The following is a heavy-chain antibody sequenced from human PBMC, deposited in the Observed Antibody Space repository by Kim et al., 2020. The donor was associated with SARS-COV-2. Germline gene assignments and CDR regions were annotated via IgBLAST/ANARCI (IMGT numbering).Heavy chain of an antibody. CDR3: AMGYTSVGGDY. CDR2: FYPEAGET. D-gene: IGHD2-15*01. J-gene: IGHJ4*02. V-gene: IGHV1-24*01. CDR1: GYALTDLS. Sequence: ASVKVSCKVSGYALTDLSIHWVRQAPGKGLQWMGGFYPEAGETIFAQNFQGRVTMTEDTSTDTAYMELSSLRSEDTAVYFCAMGYTSVGGDYWGQGSLVTVSS.